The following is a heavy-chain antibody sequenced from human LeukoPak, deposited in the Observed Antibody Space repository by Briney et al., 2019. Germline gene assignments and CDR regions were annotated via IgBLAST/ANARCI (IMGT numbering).Heavy chain of an antibody. Sequence: ASVKVSCKASGYTFTGYYMHWVRQAPGQGLEWMGWINPNSGGTNYAQKLQGRVTMTTDTSTSTAYMELRSLRSDDTAVYYCARGGWTVTDAFDIWGQGTMVTVSS. J-gene: IGHJ3*02. CDR2: INPNSGGT. CDR1: GYTFTGYY. CDR3: ARGGWTVTDAFDI. D-gene: IGHD4-17*01. V-gene: IGHV1-2*02.